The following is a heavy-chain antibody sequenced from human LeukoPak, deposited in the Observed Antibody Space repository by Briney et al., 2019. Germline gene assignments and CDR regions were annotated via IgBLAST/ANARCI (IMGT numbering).Heavy chain of an antibody. CDR1: EYTLRSYT. V-gene: IGHV3-21*01. D-gene: IGHD6-13*01. Sequence: NPGGSLRLSCAASEYTLRSYTMNWVRQAPGKGLEWVSSISSSNTYIYYADSMEGRFTISRDNAKNSLYLQMNSLRAEDTAVYYCATERDSSWTFDSWGQXTPVTVSS. CDR2: ISSSNTYI. CDR3: ATERDSSWTFDS. J-gene: IGHJ4*02.